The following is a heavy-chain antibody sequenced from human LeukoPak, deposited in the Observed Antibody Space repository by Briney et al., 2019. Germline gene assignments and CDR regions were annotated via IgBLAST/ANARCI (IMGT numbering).Heavy chain of an antibody. V-gene: IGHV3-73*01. J-gene: IGHJ3*02. CDR1: GFTFSGSA. Sequence: GGSLRLSCAASGFTFSGSAMHWVRQASGKGLEWVGRIRSKANSYATAYAASVKGRFTISRDDSKNTAYLQMNSLRAEDTAVYYCAKTIYYYDSSGYYPSYDAFDIWGQGTMVTVSS. CDR3: AKTIYYYDSSGYYPSYDAFDI. D-gene: IGHD3-22*01. CDR2: IRSKANSYAT.